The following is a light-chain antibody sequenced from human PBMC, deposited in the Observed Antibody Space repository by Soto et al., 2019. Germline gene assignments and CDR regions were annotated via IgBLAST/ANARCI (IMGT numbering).Light chain of an antibody. CDR1: SSDVGSYNL. Sequence: QSVLTQPASVSGSPGQSITISCTGTSSDVGSYNLVSWYQQHPGKAPKLMIYEGSKRPSGVSNRFSGSKSGNTASLTISGLQAEDEADYYCCSYAGSRTSPYVFGPGTKVTVL. J-gene: IGLJ1*01. CDR3: CSYAGSRTSPYV. V-gene: IGLV2-23*01. CDR2: EGS.